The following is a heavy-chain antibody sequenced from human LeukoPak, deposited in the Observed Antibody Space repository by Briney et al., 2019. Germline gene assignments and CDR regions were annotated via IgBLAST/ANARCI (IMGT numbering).Heavy chain of an antibody. V-gene: IGHV1-18*01. Sequence: ASVKVSCKASGYTFTSYGISWVRQAPGQGLKWMGWINAYNGDTNYAQKLQGRVTMTTDTSTSTAYMELRSLRSDGTAVYYCARDYYDNSGYYSHTGGYWGQGTLVTVSS. CDR3: ARDYYDNSGYYSHTGGY. CDR2: INAYNGDT. D-gene: IGHD3-22*01. CDR1: GYTFTSYG. J-gene: IGHJ4*02.